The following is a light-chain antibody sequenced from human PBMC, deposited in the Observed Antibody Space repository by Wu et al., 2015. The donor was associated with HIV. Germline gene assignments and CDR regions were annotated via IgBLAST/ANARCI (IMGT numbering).Light chain of an antibody. Sequence: EIVLTQSPATLSLSSGETATLSCRASRSVSGTLAWYQQKPGQALRLLIYDASNRATGVPARFSGSGFFTDFTLTISSLEPEDSAVYYCQQHSNWPLTFGHGTRLEIK. CDR1: RSVSGT. J-gene: IGKJ5*01. V-gene: IGKV3-11*01. CDR2: DAS. CDR3: QQHSNWPLT.